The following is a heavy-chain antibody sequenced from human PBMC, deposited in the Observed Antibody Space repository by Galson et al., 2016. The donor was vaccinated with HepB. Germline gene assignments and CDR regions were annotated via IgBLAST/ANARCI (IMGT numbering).Heavy chain of an antibody. CDR3: ARYNRTGAYQIDS. V-gene: IGHV4-59*01. CDR2: VHHSGST. Sequence: SETLSLTCTVTGASITNDYWSWIRQPPGKGLEWIGYVHHSGSTVYNPSLGSRFTHSLETSKNQFSLTLTFVTAPDTAMYFCARYNRTGAYQIDSWGPGTLVTVSS. CDR1: GASITNDY. J-gene: IGHJ4*02. D-gene: IGHD7-27*01.